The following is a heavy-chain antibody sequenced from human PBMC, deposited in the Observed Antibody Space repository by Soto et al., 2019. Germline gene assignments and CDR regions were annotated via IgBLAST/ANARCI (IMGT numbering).Heavy chain of an antibody. J-gene: IGHJ6*02. CDR3: ARRGVSYGYYYYYGMDV. CDR1: GYTFTSYD. D-gene: IGHD5-18*01. Sequence: GASVQVSCKASGYTFTSYDINWVRQATGQGLEWMGWMNPNSGNTGYAQKFQGRVTMTRNTSISTAYMELSSLRSEDTAVYYCARRGVSYGYYYYYGMDVWGQGTTVTVSS. CDR2: MNPNSGNT. V-gene: IGHV1-8*01.